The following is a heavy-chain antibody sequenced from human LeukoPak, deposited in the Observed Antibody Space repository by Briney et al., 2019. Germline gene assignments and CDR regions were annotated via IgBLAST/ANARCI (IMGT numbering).Heavy chain of an antibody. V-gene: IGHV1-69*04. D-gene: IGHD3-16*02. CDR2: IIPTLDVA. Sequence: SVKVSCKASGDNFSSYVITWVRQAPGQGLEWMGRIIPTLDVANFAQKFKGRVTITADKSTNTAHLELSSLRSEDTAVYYCTREGVYSPDPTSYHRLPFDFWGEGTVVIVSS. CDR1: GDNFSSYV. CDR3: TREGVYSPDPTSYHRLPFDF. J-gene: IGHJ3*01.